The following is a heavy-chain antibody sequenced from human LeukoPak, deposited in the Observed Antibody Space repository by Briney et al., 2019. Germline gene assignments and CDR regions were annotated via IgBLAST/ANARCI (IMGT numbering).Heavy chain of an antibody. J-gene: IGHJ6*02. V-gene: IGHV1-18*01. D-gene: IGHD2-2*03. CDR3: AREHRLSGYYSSTSCPTFGYYYGMDV. Sequence: ASVKVSCKASGYTFTSYRISWVRQAPGQGLEWMGWISAYNGNTKYAQKRQGRVTMTTDTSTRTGYMELRSLRSDDTAVYYCAREHRLSGYYSSTSCPTFGYYYGMDVWGQGTRAPSP. CDR1: GYTFTSYR. CDR2: ISAYNGNT.